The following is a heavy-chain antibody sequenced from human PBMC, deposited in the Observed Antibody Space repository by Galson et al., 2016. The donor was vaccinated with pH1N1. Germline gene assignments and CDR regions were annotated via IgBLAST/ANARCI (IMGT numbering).Heavy chain of an antibody. CDR3: ARGLAVAGTFYFDS. V-gene: IGHV4-61*09. Sequence: TLSLTCTVSGGSISSGSFYWSWFRQPAGKGLEWIGYIYTTGSTSYNPSLKSRVTMSVDTSKDQFSLKPTSVTAAATAVYYCARGLAVAGTFYFDSWGQGTLVTVSS. CDR1: GGSISSGSFY. CDR2: IYTTGST. D-gene: IGHD6-19*01. J-gene: IGHJ4*02.